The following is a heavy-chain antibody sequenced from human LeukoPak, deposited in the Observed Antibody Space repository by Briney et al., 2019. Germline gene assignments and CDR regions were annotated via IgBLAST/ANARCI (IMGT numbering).Heavy chain of an antibody. CDR1: GFTVSSNY. J-gene: IGHJ6*02. CDR2: IYSGGST. Sequence: GGSLRLSCAASGFTVSSNYMSWVRQAPGKGLEWVSVIYSGGSTYYADSVKGRFTISRDNSKNTLYLQMNSLRAEDTAVYYCARGGEEQSGYYYYGMDVWGQGTTATVSS. D-gene: IGHD3-10*01. CDR3: ARGGEEQSGYYYYGMDV. V-gene: IGHV3-66*01.